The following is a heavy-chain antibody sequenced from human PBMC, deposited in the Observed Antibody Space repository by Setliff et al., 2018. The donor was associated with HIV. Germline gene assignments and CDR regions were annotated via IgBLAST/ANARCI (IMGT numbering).Heavy chain of an antibody. CDR3: ARRSGASYYSEFYYYMDV. CDR1: GGSISSGDW. Sequence: SETLSLTCAVSGGSISSGDWWTWVRQPPGKGLEWIGEISHGGSANYNPSLKSRVTMSVDTSNNQFSLKLTSVTAADSAVYYCARRSGASYYSEFYYYMDVWGKGTTVTVSS. CDR2: ISHGGSA. V-gene: IGHV4-4*02. D-gene: IGHD2-15*01. J-gene: IGHJ6*03.